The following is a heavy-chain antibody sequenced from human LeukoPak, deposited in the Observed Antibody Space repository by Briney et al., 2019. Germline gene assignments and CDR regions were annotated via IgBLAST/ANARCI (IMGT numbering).Heavy chain of an antibody. CDR1: GFTFSSYA. D-gene: IGHD4-23*01. CDR2: ISYDGSNK. J-gene: IGHJ4*02. CDR3: ARDSSPPSTVVTTPDFDY. V-gene: IGHV3-30-3*01. Sequence: GRSLRLSCAASGFTFSSYAMHWVRQAPGKGLEWVAVISYDGSNKYYADSVKGRLTISRDNSKNTLYLQMNSLRAEDTAVYYCARDSSPPSTVVTTPDFDYWGQGTLVTVSS.